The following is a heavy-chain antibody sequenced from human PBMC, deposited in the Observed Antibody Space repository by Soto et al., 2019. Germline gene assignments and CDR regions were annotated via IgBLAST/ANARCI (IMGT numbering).Heavy chain of an antibody. CDR1: GYTFTGYY. D-gene: IGHD6-13*01. Sequence: ASVKVSWKASGYTFTGYYMHLVRQAPGQGLEWMGWINPNSGGTNYAQKFQGWVTMTRDTSISTAYMELSRLRSDDTAVYYCARAKSRVTIYSSSSLYNWFDPWGQGTLVTVSS. V-gene: IGHV1-2*04. CDR2: INPNSGGT. J-gene: IGHJ5*02. CDR3: ARAKSRVTIYSSSSLYNWFDP.